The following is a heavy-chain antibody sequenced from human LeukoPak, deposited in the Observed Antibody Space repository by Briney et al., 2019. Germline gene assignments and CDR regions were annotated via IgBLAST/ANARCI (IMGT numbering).Heavy chain of an antibody. J-gene: IGHJ6*03. D-gene: IGHD2-2*01. Sequence: ASVKVSCKASGYTFTSYDINWVRQATGQGLEWMGWMNPNSGNTGYAQKFQGRVTITRNTSISTAYMELSSLRSEDTAVYYCARSPPRDPPSRNYYYYYMDVWGKGTTVTVSS. CDR1: GYTFTSYD. CDR2: MNPNSGNT. V-gene: IGHV1-8*03. CDR3: ARSPPRDPPSRNYYYYYMDV.